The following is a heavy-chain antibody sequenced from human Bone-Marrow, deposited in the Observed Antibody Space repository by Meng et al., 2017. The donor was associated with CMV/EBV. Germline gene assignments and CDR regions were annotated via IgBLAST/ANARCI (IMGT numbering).Heavy chain of an antibody. D-gene: IGHD2-2*03. V-gene: IGHV3-21*01. Sequence: FSGYSMNWVRQAPGKGLEWFSSISSSSSYIYYADSVKGRFNISRDNAKNSLYLQMNSLRAEDTAVYYCARDVRRRGYCSSTSCYNAYWGQGTLVIVSS. CDR2: ISSSSSYI. J-gene: IGHJ4*02. CDR3: ARDVRRRGYCSSTSCYNAY. CDR1: FSGYS.